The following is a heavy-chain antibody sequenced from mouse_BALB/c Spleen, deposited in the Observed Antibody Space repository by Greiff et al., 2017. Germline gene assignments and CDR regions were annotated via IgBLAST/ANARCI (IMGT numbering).Heavy chain of an antibody. Sequence: EVKLEESGGGLVKPGGSLKLSCAASGFTFSSYAMSWVRQSPEKRLEWVAEISSGGSYTYYPDTVTGRFTISRDNAKNTLYLRMSSLRSEDTAMYYCARSGKGTAWFAYWGQGTLVTVSA. V-gene: IGHV5-9-4*01. J-gene: IGHJ3*01. D-gene: IGHD1-1*01. CDR2: ISSGGSYT. CDR1: GFTFSSYA. CDR3: ARSGKGTAWFAY.